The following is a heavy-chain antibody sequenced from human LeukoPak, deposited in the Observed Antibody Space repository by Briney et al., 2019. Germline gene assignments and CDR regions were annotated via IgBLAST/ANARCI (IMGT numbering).Heavy chain of an antibody. Sequence: GGSLRLSCVASGFTFDDYAMHWVRQAPGKGLEWVSLISWDGGSTYYADSVKGRFTISRDNSENSLYLQMNSLRAEDTALYYCAKDSRGESDYFDYWGQGTLVTVSS. J-gene: IGHJ4*02. V-gene: IGHV3-43D*03. CDR3: AKDSRGESDYFDY. D-gene: IGHD3-10*01. CDR2: ISWDGGST. CDR1: GFTFDDYA.